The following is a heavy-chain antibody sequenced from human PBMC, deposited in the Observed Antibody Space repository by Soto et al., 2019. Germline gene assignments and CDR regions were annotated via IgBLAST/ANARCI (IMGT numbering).Heavy chain of an antibody. CDR1: GLIFSDYY. CDR2: ISSSGHYT. Sequence: QVQLVESGGGLVKPGGSLRLSCAASGLIFSDYYMSWIRQAPGKGLEWVSYISSSGHYTKNADSVQGRFTISRDNAKTSLYLQMNNLSAEATAVYYCARELDGIDVWGQGTTVTVSS. CDR3: ARELDGIDV. V-gene: IGHV3-11*05. J-gene: IGHJ6*02.